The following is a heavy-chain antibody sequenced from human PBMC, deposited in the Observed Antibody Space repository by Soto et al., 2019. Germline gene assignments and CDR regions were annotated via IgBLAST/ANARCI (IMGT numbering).Heavy chain of an antibody. CDR3: AKDYIEYYYYYRMEG. J-gene: IGHJ6*01. V-gene: IGHV3-30*18. CDR1: VFTFSTYG. D-gene: IGHD6-6*01. CDR2: ISYDGTNK. Sequence: PVGSLRLSCAASVFTFSTYGIHCVRQPPGKGLEWVAVISYDGTNKYFADSVKGRFAVSRDNSKNTLYLQMNNLRAEDTAVYYCAKDYIEYYYYYRMEGWGQGTTVIVS.